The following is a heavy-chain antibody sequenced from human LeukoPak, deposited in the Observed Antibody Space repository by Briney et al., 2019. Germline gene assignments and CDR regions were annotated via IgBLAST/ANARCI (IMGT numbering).Heavy chain of an antibody. Sequence: GGSLRLSCAASGFSFSTYEMNWVRQAPGKGLEWVSYISSSSSTIYYADSVKGRFTISRDNAKNSLYLQMNSLRAEDTAVYYCARDGLLFDYWGQGTLVTVSS. J-gene: IGHJ4*02. CDR1: GFSFSTYE. D-gene: IGHD2/OR15-2a*01. CDR2: ISSSSSTI. CDR3: ARDGLLFDY. V-gene: IGHV3-48*03.